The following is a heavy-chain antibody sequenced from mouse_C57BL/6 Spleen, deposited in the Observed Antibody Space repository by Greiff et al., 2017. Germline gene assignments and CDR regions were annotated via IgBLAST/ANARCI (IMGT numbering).Heavy chain of an antibody. V-gene: IGHV5-17*01. D-gene: IGHD2-5*01. CDR2: ISSGSSTI. J-gene: IGHJ4*01. CDR1: GFTFSDYG. CDR3: ARRSNYPYAMDY. Sequence: EVKLMESGGGLVKPGGSLKLSCAASGFTFSDYGMHWVRQAPEKGLEWVAYISSGSSTIYYADTVKGRFTISRDNAKNTLFLQMTSLRSEDTAMYYCARRSNYPYAMDYWGQGTAVTVSS.